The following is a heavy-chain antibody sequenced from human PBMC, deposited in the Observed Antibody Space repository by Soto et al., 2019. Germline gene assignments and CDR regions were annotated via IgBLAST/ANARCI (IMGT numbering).Heavy chain of an antibody. CDR2: INSDGSST. D-gene: IGHD3-22*01. J-gene: IGHJ5*02. Sequence: PVGSLRLSCAASGFTFSSYWMHWVRQAPGKGLVWVSRINSDGSSTSYADSVKGRFTISRDNAKNTLYLQMNSLRAEDTAVYYCAREYYYYDSSGYYHNWFDPWGQGTLVTVSS. CDR3: AREYYYYDSSGYYHNWFDP. CDR1: GFTFSSYW. V-gene: IGHV3-74*01.